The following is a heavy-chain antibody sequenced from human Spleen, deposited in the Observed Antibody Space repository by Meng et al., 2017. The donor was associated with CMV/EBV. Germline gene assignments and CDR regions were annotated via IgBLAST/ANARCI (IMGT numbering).Heavy chain of an antibody. V-gene: IGHV3-21*01. CDR1: GFTFSSYE. Sequence: GESLKISCAASGFTFSSYEMNWVRQAPGKGLEWVSSISSTSRYIYYADSVKGRFTISRDNAKNSLYLQMNSLRAEDTAVYYCARDRHQYSSSSSCFDYWGQGTLVTVSS. D-gene: IGHD6-6*01. CDR2: ISSTSRYI. CDR3: ARDRHQYSSSSSCFDY. J-gene: IGHJ4*02.